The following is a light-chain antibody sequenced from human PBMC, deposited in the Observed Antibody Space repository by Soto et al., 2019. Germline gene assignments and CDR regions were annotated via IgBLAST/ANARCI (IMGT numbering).Light chain of an antibody. Sequence: IQVNQSPSSLSASVGDRVTITCRASQSISSYLNWYQQKPGKAPNLLIYAASSLQTGVPSRFSGSGSGTDFTLTISSLQPEDFATYYCLQDYIYPYPFGQGTRLEIK. J-gene: IGKJ5*01. CDR2: AAS. CDR3: LQDYIYPYP. CDR1: QSISSY. V-gene: IGKV1-6*01.